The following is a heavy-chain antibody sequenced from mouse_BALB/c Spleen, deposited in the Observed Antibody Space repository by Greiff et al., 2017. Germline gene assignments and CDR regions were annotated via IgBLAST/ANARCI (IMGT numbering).Heavy chain of an antibody. D-gene: IGHD2-2*01. CDR2: IRNKANGYTT. CDR3: AREIVYGYDY. J-gene: IGHJ2*01. V-gene: IGHV7-3*02. CDR1: GFTFTDYY. Sequence: EVQLVESGGGLVQPGGSLRLSCATSGFTFTDYYMSWVRQPPGKALEWLGFIRNKANGYTTEYSASVKGRFTISRDNSQSILYLQMNTLRAEDSATYYCAREIVYGYDYWGQGTTLTVSS.